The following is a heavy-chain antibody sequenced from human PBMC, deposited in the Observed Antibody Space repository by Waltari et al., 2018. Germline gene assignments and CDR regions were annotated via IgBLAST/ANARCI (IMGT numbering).Heavy chain of an antibody. D-gene: IGHD2-2*02. V-gene: IGHV3-48*02. Sequence: EVQLVESGGALVQPGGSLRLSCAGSGFTFSSYNMNWVRQDPGKGLESCYYSSKSCRNRNYADSVKRLLTISRDNAERSLHLQRNSLRDEDTAVYYCARDGCSSCYSGALDIWGQGTAVTVSS. CDR1: GFTFSSYN. CDR3: ARDGCSSCYSGALDI. J-gene: IGHJ3*02. CDR2: SSKSCRNR.